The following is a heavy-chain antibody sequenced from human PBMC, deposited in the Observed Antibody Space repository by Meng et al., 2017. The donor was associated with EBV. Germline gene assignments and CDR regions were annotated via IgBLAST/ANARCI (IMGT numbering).Heavy chain of an antibody. J-gene: IGHJ4*02. Sequence: QVQLGHSGAEVKKPGASVKDSCKASGYTFTGYYMHWVRQAPGQGLEWMGRINPNSGGTNYAQKFQGRVTMTRDTSISTAYMELSRLRSDDTAVYYCARVGIAVAGTGDYWGQGTLVTVSS. CDR2: INPNSGGT. D-gene: IGHD6-19*01. V-gene: IGHV1-2*06. CDR1: GYTFTGYY. CDR3: ARVGIAVAGTGDY.